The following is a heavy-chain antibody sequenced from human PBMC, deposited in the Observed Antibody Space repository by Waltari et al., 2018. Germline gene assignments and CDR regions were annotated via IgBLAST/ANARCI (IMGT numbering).Heavy chain of an antibody. CDR2: ISGSGGST. Sequence: EVQLVESGVGLVQPGGSLRLFCAASGFTFSSYAMRWVRQAPGKGLECVSAISGSGGSTYYADSVKCRFTISRDNSKNTLYLQMNSLRAEDTAVYYCAKDSVAGSPFDYWGQGTLVTVSS. J-gene: IGHJ4*02. V-gene: IGHV3-23*04. CDR3: AKDSVAGSPFDY. CDR1: GFTFSSYA. D-gene: IGHD6-19*01.